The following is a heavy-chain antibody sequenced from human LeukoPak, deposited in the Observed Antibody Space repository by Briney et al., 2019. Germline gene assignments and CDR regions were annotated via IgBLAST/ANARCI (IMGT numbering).Heavy chain of an antibody. J-gene: IGHJ4*02. CDR1: GGSISSGGYY. CDR2: IYHSGST. V-gene: IGHV4-30-2*01. D-gene: IGHD3-22*01. Sequence: PSETLSLTCTVSGGSISSGGYYWSWLRQPPGKGLEWIGYIYHSGSTYYNPSLKSRVTISVDRSKNQFSLKLSSVTAADTAVYCCARDSFGYYDSSGYLGGYWGQGTLVTVSS. CDR3: ARDSFGYYDSSGYLGGY.